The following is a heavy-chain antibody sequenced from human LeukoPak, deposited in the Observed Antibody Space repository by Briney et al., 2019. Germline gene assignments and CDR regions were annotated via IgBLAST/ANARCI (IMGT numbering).Heavy chain of an antibody. CDR3: AKLSPKGYYYDSSGYSTKRDP. J-gene: IGHJ5*02. Sequence: GGSLRLSCAASGFTFDDYGMSWVRQAPGKGLEWVSGINWNGGSTGYADSVKGRFTISRDNSKNTLYLQMNSLRAEDTAVYYCAKLSPKGYYYDSSGYSTKRDPWGQGTLVTVSS. D-gene: IGHD3-22*01. CDR2: INWNGGST. V-gene: IGHV3-20*04. CDR1: GFTFDDYG.